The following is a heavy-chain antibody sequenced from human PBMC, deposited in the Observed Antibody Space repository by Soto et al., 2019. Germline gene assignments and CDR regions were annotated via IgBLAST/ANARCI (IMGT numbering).Heavy chain of an antibody. D-gene: IGHD3-22*01. V-gene: IGHV3-30-3*01. CDR3: ARDDMIVVVITDPYYYYGMDV. J-gene: IGHJ6*02. Sequence: GGSLRLSCAASGFTFSSYAMHWVRQAPGKGLEWVAVISYDGSNKYYADSVKGRFTISRDNSKNTLYLQMNSLRAEDTAVYYCARDDMIVVVITDPYYYYGMDVWGQGTTVTVSS. CDR2: ISYDGSNK. CDR1: GFTFSSYA.